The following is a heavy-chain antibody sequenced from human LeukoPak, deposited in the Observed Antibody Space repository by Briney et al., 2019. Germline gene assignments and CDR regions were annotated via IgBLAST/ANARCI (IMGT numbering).Heavy chain of an antibody. J-gene: IGHJ4*02. V-gene: IGHV4-34*01. CDR1: GGSFSGYY. CDR3: ARSLRYVWGTSCFFDY. Sequence: SGTLSLTCAVYGGSFSGYYWSWIRQPPGKGLEWIGEINHSGSTNYNPSLKSRVTISVDTSKNQFSLKLSSVTAADTAVYYCARSLRYVWGTSCFFDYWGQGTLVTVSS. CDR2: INHSGST. D-gene: IGHD3-16*01.